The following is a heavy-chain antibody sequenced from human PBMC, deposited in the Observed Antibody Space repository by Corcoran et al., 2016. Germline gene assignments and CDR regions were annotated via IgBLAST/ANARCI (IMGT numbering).Heavy chain of an antibody. CDR1: GYTFTGYQ. D-gene: IGHD6-19*01. CDR2: INPNRGGT. CDR3: ARDASSGWVWFDP. Sequence: QVQLVQSGAEVKKPGASVKVSCKASGYTFTGYQMHWVRQAPGQGLEWMGWINPNRGGTNYAQKFQGWVNMSRDTSIITAYMELNRLRSDDTAVYYCARDASSGWVWFDPWGQGTLVTVAS. J-gene: IGHJ5*02. V-gene: IGHV1-2*04.